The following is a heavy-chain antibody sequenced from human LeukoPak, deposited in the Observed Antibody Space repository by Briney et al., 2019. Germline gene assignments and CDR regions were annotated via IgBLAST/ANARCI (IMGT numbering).Heavy chain of an antibody. CDR3: AWSIAAAGNDAFDI. D-gene: IGHD6-13*01. Sequence: SETLSLTCTVSGGSISSYYWSWIRQPAGKGLEWLGRFYTSGSTNYSPFLESRVTMSVDTSKNQFSLKLSTVTAADTAVYYCAWSIAAAGNDAFDIWGQGTMVTVSS. V-gene: IGHV4-4*07. CDR2: FYTSGST. J-gene: IGHJ3*02. CDR1: GGSISSYY.